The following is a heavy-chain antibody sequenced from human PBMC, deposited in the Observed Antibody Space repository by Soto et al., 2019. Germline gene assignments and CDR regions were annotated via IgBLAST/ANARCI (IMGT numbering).Heavy chain of an antibody. V-gene: IGHV2-5*02. J-gene: IGHJ4*02. CDR1: GFSLSSTRMA. CDR2: IYWDDDK. Sequence: QITLKESGPTLVKPTQTLTLTCTFSGFSLSSTRMAVGWIRQPPGKALEWLALIYWDDDKRYSPFLKSRLTIXXXPXXNQVVLTMSTMDPVDTARYYCAHIVVAGLGYYFDYWGQGTLVTVSS. D-gene: IGHD6-19*01. CDR3: AHIVVAGLGYYFDY.